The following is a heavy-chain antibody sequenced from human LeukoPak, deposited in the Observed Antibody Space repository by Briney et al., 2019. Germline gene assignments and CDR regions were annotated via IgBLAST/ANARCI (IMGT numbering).Heavy chain of an antibody. V-gene: IGHV4-59*01. CDR1: GGSISTFS. Sequence: SETLSLTCTVSGGSISTFSWNWIRQPPGQGLEWIGYVNSNGGTYNNPSLKSRVTVSLDMSKNQFSLKLSSATAADTAVYYCARDAGGTWFDPWGQGILVTVSS. CDR3: ARDAGGTWFDP. J-gene: IGHJ5*02. CDR2: VNSNGGT.